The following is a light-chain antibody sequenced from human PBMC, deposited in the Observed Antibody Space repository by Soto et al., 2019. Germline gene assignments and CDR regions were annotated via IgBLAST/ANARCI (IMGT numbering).Light chain of an antibody. CDR2: AAS. Sequence: IVLTQSPGTLSLSPGERATLSCGASQTVVNRYLAWYQQKPGQAPRLLIYAASTRAAGIPDRFSGSGSGTDFTLTLSSLEPEDFAVYFCQQYGDSPLTFGQGTRLDFK. J-gene: IGKJ5*01. CDR3: QQYGDSPLT. CDR1: QTVVNRY. V-gene: IGKV3-20*01.